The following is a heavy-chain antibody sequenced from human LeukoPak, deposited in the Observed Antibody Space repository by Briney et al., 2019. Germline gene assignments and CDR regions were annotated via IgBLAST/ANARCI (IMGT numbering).Heavy chain of an antibody. CDR1: GYTFTSYD. V-gene: IGHV1-8*01. D-gene: IGHD5-24*01. Sequence: ATVKVSCKASGYTFTSYDINWVRQATGQGLEWMGWMNPNSGNTGYAQKFQGRVTMTRNTSISTAYMELSSLRSEDTAVYYCARDNSVRDEAWWFNPWGQGTLVTVSS. J-gene: IGHJ5*02. CDR3: ARDNSVRDEAWWFNP. CDR2: MNPNSGNT.